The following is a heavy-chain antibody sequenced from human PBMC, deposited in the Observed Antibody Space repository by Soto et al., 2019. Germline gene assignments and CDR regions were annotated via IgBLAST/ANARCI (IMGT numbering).Heavy chain of an antibody. Sequence: PSETLYITCTVSGGSISSYYWSWIRQPPGKGLEWIGYIYYSGSTNYNPSLKSRVTISVDTSKNQFSLKLSSVTAADTAVYYCARWGRAVGDNWFAPWGQGTLVTVSS. V-gene: IGHV4-59*08. D-gene: IGHD6-19*01. CDR3: ARWGRAVGDNWFAP. CDR1: GGSISSYY. J-gene: IGHJ5*02. CDR2: IYYSGST.